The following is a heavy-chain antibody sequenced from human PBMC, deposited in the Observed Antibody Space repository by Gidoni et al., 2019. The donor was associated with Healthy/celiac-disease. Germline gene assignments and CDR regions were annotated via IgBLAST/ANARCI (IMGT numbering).Heavy chain of an antibody. CDR2: ISGSGGST. D-gene: IGHD1-26*01. V-gene: IGHV3-23*01. CDR3: AKDQRVSVYSGRNRALNY. CDR1: GFTFSSYA. Sequence: EVQLLESGGGLVQPGGSLRLSCSASGFTFSSYAMSWVRQAPGKGLGWVSAISGSGGSTYYADSVKGRFTISRDNSKNTLYLQMNSLRAEDTAVYYCAKDQRVSVYSGRNRALNYWGQGTLVTVSS. J-gene: IGHJ4*02.